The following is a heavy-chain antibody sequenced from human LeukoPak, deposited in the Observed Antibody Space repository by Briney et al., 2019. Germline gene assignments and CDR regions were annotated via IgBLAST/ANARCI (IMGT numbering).Heavy chain of an antibody. CDR3: AKKTDSAARYFAY. J-gene: IGHJ4*02. CDR2: ISASGGST. V-gene: IGHV3-23*01. CDR1: GFTFSSYA. Sequence: GGSLRLSCAASGFTFSSYAMNWVRQAPGKRLEWVSGISASGGSTYYADSVKGRFTISKDSSKNTLYLQMNSLRAEDTAVYYCAKKTDSAARYFAYWGQGTRVTVSS. D-gene: IGHD2-15*01.